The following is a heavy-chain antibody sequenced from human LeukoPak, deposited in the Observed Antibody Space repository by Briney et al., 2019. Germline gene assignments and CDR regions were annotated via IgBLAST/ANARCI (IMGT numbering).Heavy chain of an antibody. CDR2: IYTSGST. Sequence: SETLSLTCTVSGGSISSGGYYWSWIRQPAGKGLEWIGRIYTSGSTNYNPSLKSRVTISVDTSKNQFSLKLSSVTAADTAVYYCASYSGGSGWYGYFDYWGQGTLVTVSS. V-gene: IGHV4-61*02. CDR3: ASYSGGSGWYGYFDY. D-gene: IGHD6-19*01. J-gene: IGHJ4*02. CDR1: GGSISSGGYY.